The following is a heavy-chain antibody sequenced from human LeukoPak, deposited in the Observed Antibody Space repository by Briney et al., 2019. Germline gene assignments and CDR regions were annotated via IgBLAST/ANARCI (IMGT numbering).Heavy chain of an antibody. Sequence: SGTLSLTCAVSGGSISSSNWWSWVRQPPGKGLEWIGEIYHSGITNYNPSLKSRVTISVDTSKNQFSLKLSSVTAADTAVYYCASPITMVRGVISEWGQGTLVTVSS. CDR3: ASPITMVRGVISE. CDR2: IYHSGIT. J-gene: IGHJ4*02. V-gene: IGHV4-4*02. D-gene: IGHD3-10*01. CDR1: GGSISSSNW.